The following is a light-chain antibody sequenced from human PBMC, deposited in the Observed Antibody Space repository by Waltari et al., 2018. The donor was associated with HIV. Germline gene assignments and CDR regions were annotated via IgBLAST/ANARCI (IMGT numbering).Light chain of an antibody. J-gene: IGLJ1*01. CDR3: CSYTSGSTHV. V-gene: IGLV2-14*03. CDR1: RSDIGDYNY. CDR2: DVK. Sequence: QSALTQPASLSGSPGQSITISCSGFRSDIGDYNYVSWYQQYQGKVPKLIIYDVKYRPSGVSNRFSGSKSDSAAFLNISGHQTEDEAVYHCCSYTSGSTHVFGTGTEVTVL.